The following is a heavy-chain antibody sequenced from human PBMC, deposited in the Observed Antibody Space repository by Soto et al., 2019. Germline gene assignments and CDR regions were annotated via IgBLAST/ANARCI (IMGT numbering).Heavy chain of an antibody. CDR3: ARSCSGGSCYSYPLDY. CDR1: GGSFSGYY. D-gene: IGHD2-15*01. CDR2: INHSGST. Sequence: QVQLQQWGAGLLKPSETLSLTCAVYGGSFSGYYWSWIRQPPGKGLEWIGEINHSGSTNYNPSLKSRVTLSVATSKHQFSLKLSSVTAADTAVYYCARSCSGGSCYSYPLDYWGQGTLVTVSS. J-gene: IGHJ4*02. V-gene: IGHV4-34*01.